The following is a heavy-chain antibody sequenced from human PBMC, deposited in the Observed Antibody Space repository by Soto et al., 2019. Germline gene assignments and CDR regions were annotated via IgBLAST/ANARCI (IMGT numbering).Heavy chain of an antibody. Sequence: GGSLRLSCAASGFTFSSYWMSWVRQAPGKGLEWVANIKQDGSEKYYVDSVKGRFTISRDNAKNSLYLQMNSLGAEDTAVYYCARDQKPYDYIWGSYRYPSDYFDYWGQGTLVTVSS. CDR2: IKQDGSEK. D-gene: IGHD3-16*02. CDR1: GFTFSSYW. V-gene: IGHV3-7*01. CDR3: ARDQKPYDYIWGSYRYPSDYFDY. J-gene: IGHJ4*02.